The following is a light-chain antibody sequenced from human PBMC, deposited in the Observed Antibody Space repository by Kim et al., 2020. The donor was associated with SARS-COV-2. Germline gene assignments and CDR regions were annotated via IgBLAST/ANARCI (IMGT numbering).Light chain of an antibody. J-gene: IGKJ1*01. V-gene: IGKV3-20*01. CDR2: GTS. Sequence: APGERATLSCRASQSVRDTYFAWYQQKPGQAPRLLIYGTSSRSTGIPDRFSRSGSGTDFTLAITRLEPEDFAVYYCQQYQISPWTFGQGTKVDIK. CDR1: QSVRDTY. CDR3: QQYQISPWT.